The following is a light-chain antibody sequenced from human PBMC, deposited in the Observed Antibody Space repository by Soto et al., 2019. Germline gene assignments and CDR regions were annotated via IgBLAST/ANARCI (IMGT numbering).Light chain of an antibody. J-gene: IGKJ1*01. V-gene: IGKV3-20*01. Sequence: ELVLTQSPGTLSLSPGERATLSCRASQSVSSSYLAWCQQKPGQAPRLLIYGASSRATGIPDRFSGSGSGTEFTLTISGLQSEDFAVYYGQQYSNWPPWTFGPGTKVDI. CDR1: QSVSSSY. CDR2: GAS. CDR3: QQYSNWPPWT.